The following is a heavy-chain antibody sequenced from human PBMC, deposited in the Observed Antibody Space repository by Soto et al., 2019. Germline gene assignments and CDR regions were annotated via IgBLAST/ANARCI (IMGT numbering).Heavy chain of an antibody. Sequence: GASVKVSCKASGYTFTNSDINWVRQAPGQGLEWMGWMNPDSGHAAYAQKFQGRVTLTTSTSTSTVYMEMRSLGSEDTAVYYCARRPHCSGGICYYGLDNWGQGTRVTVSS. CDR2: MNPDSGHA. D-gene: IGHD2-15*01. V-gene: IGHV1-8*01. CDR1: GYTFTNSD. CDR3: ARRPHCSGGICYYGLDN. J-gene: IGHJ4*02.